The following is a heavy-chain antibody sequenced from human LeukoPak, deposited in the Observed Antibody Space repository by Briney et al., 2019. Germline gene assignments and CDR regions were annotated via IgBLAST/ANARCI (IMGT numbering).Heavy chain of an antibody. CDR2: ISDSGGST. Sequence: GGSLRLSCAVSGITLSNYGMSWVRQAPGKGLEWVAGISDSGGSTNYADSVKGRFTISRDNPKNTLYLQMNSLRAESTAVYFCAKRGVVIRVILVGFHKEAYYFDSWGQGALVTVSS. D-gene: IGHD3-22*01. V-gene: IGHV3-23*01. CDR3: AKRGVVIRVILVGFHKEAYYFDS. CDR1: GITLSNYG. J-gene: IGHJ4*02.